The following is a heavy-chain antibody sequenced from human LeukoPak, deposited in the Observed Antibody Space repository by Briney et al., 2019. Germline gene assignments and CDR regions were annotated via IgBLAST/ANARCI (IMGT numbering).Heavy chain of an antibody. V-gene: IGHV3-30*02. J-gene: IGHJ4*02. CDR3: AREGYYYDSSGYF. CDR2: IRYDGSDK. Sequence: GGSLRLSCAASGFTFSSYGMHWVRQAPGKGLEWVAFIRYDGSDKYYADSVKGRFTISRDNSKNTLYLQMNSLRAEDTAVYYCAREGYYYDSSGYFWGQGTLVTVSS. D-gene: IGHD3-22*01. CDR1: GFTFSSYG.